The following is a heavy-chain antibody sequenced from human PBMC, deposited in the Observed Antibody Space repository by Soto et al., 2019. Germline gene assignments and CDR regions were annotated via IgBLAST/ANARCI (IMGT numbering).Heavy chain of an antibody. CDR2: XXAXXGXT. CDR1: GYTFTSYG. Sequence: ASVKVSCKASGYTFTSYGISWVRQAPGQGLEWXGWXXAXXGXTXXXQXXXGRVTMTTDTSTSTAYMELRSLRSDDTAVYYCARVGPRRHSSSLDYWGQGTLVTVSS. CDR3: ARVGPRRHSSSLDY. D-gene: IGHD6-13*01. V-gene: IGHV1-18*04. J-gene: IGHJ4*02.